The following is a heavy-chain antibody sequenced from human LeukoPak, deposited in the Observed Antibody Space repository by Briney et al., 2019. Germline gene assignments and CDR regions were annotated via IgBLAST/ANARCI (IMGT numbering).Heavy chain of an antibody. CDR2: IYSGGST. V-gene: IGHV3-66*02. CDR1: GFTFGDHA. CDR3: AGFDY. J-gene: IGHJ4*02. Sequence: GGSLRLSCTASGFTFGDHAMGWVRQAPGKGLEWVSVIYSGGSTYYADSVKGRFTISRDNSKNTLYLQMNSLRAEDTAVYYCAGFDYWGQGTLVTVSS.